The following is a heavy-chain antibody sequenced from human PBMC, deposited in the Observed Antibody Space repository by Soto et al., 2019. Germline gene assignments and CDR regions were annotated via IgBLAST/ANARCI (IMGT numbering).Heavy chain of an antibody. Sequence: QPGGSLRLSCAASGFTFSSYAMSWVRQAPGKGLEWVSAISGSGGSTYYADSVKGRFTISRDNSKNTLYLQMNSLRAEDTAVYYCAKDQGIPIFGVVSEFDYWGQGTLVTVSS. CDR1: GFTFSSYA. D-gene: IGHD3-3*01. CDR2: ISGSGGST. J-gene: IGHJ4*02. CDR3: AKDQGIPIFGVVSEFDY. V-gene: IGHV3-23*01.